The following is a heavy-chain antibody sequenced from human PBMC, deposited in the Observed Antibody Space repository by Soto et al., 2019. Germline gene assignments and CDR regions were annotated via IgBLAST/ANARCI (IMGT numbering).Heavy chain of an antibody. J-gene: IGHJ5*02. CDR3: ARDLAGGVPAATWSDP. CDR2: IYYSGST. Sequence: TLSLTCTVSGGSISSGGYYWSWIRQHPGKGLEWIGYIYYSGSTYYNPSLKSRVTISVDTSKNQFSLKLSSVTAADTAVYYCARDLAGGVPAATWSDPWGQGTLVTVSS. CDR1: GGSISSGGYY. V-gene: IGHV4-31*03. D-gene: IGHD2-2*01.